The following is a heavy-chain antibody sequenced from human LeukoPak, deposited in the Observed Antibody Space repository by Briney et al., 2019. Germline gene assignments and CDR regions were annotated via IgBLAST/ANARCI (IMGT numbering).Heavy chain of an antibody. J-gene: IGHJ4*02. CDR1: GFTFSSYE. D-gene: IGHD3-22*01. V-gene: IGHV3-21*01. Sequence: GGSLRLSCAASGFTFSSYEMNWVRQAPGKGLEWVSSISSSSSYIYYVDSVKGRFTISRDNAKNSLYLQMNSLRAEDTAVYYCVRDHYRRLYDNQARDTFDIWGQGTLVTVSS. CDR3: VRDHYRRLYDNQARDTFDI. CDR2: ISSSSSYI.